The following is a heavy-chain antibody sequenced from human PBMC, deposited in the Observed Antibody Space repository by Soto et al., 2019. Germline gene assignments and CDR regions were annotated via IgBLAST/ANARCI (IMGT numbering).Heavy chain of an antibody. CDR3: AKLSTVTTFFDY. CDR2: ISYDGSNK. D-gene: IGHD4-17*01. J-gene: IGHJ4*02. CDR1: GFTFSSYG. V-gene: IGHV3-30*18. Sequence: GGSLRLSCAASGFTFSSYGMHWVRQAPGKGLEWVAVISYDGSNKYYADSVKGRFTISRDNSKNTLYLQMNSLRAEDTAVYYCAKLSTVTTFFDYWGQGTLVTVS.